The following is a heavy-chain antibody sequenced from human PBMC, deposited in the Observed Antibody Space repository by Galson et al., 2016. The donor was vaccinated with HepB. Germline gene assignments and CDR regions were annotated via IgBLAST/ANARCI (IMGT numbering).Heavy chain of an antibody. CDR2: ISASGGSK. CDR3: AKDRLSGHGDYSWGIFDI. D-gene: IGHD4-17*01. V-gene: IGHV3-23*01. CDR1: GLSLSPYA. Sequence: SLRLSCAGSGLSLSPYAMSWGRQAPGKGLEWVSGISASGGSKTHADSVRGRFIISRDNSNNKLFLQMNSLTTEDTAIYFCAKDRLSGHGDYSWGIFDIWGRGTEVTVSS. J-gene: IGHJ3*02.